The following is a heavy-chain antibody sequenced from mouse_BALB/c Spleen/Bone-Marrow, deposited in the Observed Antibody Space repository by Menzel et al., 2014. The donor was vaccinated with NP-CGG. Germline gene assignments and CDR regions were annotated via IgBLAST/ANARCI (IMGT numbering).Heavy chain of an antibody. J-gene: IGHJ1*01. CDR1: GYTFTDYV. Sequence: VQLQQSGPELVKPGASVKMSCKASGYTFTDYVISWVKQRTGQGLEWIGEIYPGSGSTYYNEKFKGKATLTADKSSNTAYMQLSSLTSEDSAVYFCARERSDDYWYFDVWGAGTTVTVSS. V-gene: IGHV1-77*01. D-gene: IGHD2-3*01. CDR3: ARERSDDYWYFDV. CDR2: IYPGSGST.